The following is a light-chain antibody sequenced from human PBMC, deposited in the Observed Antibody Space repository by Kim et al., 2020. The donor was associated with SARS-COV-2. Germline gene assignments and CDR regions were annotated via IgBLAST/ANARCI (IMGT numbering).Light chain of an antibody. Sequence: SASVGARVPVTCRASQSISNRLAWYQQKPGEAPELLIYAASTLERGVPSRFSGTVSGTEFTLTISSLQSDDLATYYCQQYSSYSTFGQGTKVDIK. V-gene: IGKV1-5*01. CDR1: QSISNR. J-gene: IGKJ1*01. CDR2: AAS. CDR3: QQYSSYST.